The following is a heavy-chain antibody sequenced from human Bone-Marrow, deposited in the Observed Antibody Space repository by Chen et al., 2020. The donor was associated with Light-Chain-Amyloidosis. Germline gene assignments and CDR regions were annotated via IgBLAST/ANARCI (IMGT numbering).Heavy chain of an antibody. V-gene: IGHV1-2*04. J-gene: IGHJ6*02. CDR2: INPHSCGT. CDR3: ARGEVTTSFYYYGMDV. D-gene: IGHD4-17*01. Sequence: QVQLVQSGAEGKKPGASVKVSCKASGYTFTGYYMHGVRQAPGQGLEWMGWINPHSCGTNYAQKFQGWVTMTRDTSISTAYMELSRLRSDDPSVYYCARGEVTTSFYYYGMDVWGQGTTVTVSS. CDR1: GYTFTGYY.